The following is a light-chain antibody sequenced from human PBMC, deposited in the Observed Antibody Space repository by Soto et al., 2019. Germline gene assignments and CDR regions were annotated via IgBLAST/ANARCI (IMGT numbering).Light chain of an antibody. CDR1: QSVLSSSNNKNY. J-gene: IGKJ2*01. CDR3: QQYYSTPPYT. Sequence: DIVMTQSPDSLAVSLGERATINCKSSQSVLSSSNNKNYLAWYQQKPGQPPKLLIYWASTRESGVPDRFSGSGSGTDFTLTISSAQAEDVAVYYCQQYYSTPPYTFGQGTKLEIK. V-gene: IGKV4-1*01. CDR2: WAS.